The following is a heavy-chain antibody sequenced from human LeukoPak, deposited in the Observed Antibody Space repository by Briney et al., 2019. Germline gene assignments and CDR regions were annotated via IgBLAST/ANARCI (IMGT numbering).Heavy chain of an antibody. Sequence: GGSLRLSCAASGFIFSSYAMNWVRQAPGKGLEWVSAINDGGGRTYYADSVKGRFTISRDNSKNTLYLQMNSLRAEDTAVYYCARVVDYDFWSGYYGIDYWGQGTLVIVSS. CDR2: INDGGGRT. CDR1: GFIFSSYA. V-gene: IGHV3-23*01. CDR3: ARVVDYDFWSGYYGIDY. J-gene: IGHJ4*02. D-gene: IGHD3-3*01.